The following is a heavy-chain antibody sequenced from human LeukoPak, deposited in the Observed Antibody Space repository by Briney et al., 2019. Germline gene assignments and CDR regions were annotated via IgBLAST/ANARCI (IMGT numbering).Heavy chain of an antibody. V-gene: IGHV1-2*02. Sequence: ASVSVSCKASGYTFTGYYMHWVRQAPGQGLEWMGWINPNSGGTNYAQKFQGRVTMTRDTSISTAYMELSRLRSDDTAVYYCARGVEMATITGTWFDPWGQGTLVTVSS. CDR3: ARGVEMATITGTWFDP. J-gene: IGHJ5*02. CDR1: GYTFTGYY. D-gene: IGHD5-24*01. CDR2: INPNSGGT.